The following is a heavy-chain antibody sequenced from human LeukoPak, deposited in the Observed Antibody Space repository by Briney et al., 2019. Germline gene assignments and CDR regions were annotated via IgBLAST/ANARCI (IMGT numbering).Heavy chain of an antibody. CDR3: ARGTAYYFDY. CDR1: GFTFSSYA. J-gene: IGHJ4*02. CDR2: IWYDRSNK. Sequence: PGRSLRLSCAASGFTFSSYAMHWVRQAPGKGLEWVAVIWYDRSNKYYADSVKGRFTISRDNSKNTLYLQMNSLRAEDTAVYYCARGTAYYFDYWGQGTLVTVSS. V-gene: IGHV3-33*01.